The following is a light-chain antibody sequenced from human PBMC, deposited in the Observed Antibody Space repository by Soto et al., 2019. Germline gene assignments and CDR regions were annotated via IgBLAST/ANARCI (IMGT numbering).Light chain of an antibody. CDR1: QSVSGSH. V-gene: IGKV3-15*01. Sequence: EILFTQSPGTLSLSPGERATLSCRASQSVSGSHLAWYQQKPGQAPRLLIYGASTRDTGIPARFSGSGSGTEFTLPISRLQSEDFSVYYCQQYYDWPWTFGQGTKVDIK. CDR2: GAS. CDR3: QQYYDWPWT. J-gene: IGKJ1*01.